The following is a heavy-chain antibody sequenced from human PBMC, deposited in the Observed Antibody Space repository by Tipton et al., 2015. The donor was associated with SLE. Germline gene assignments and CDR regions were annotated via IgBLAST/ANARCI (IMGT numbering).Heavy chain of an antibody. J-gene: IGHJ5*02. CDR1: GGSISSYY. CDR3: ASPYYYGSGSFDP. CDR2: IYYSGST. D-gene: IGHD3-10*01. V-gene: IGHV4-59*12. Sequence: TLSLTCTVSGGSISSYYWSWIRQPPGKGLEWIGYIYYSGSTNYNPSLKSRVTISVDTSKNQFSLKLTSMTAADTAIYFCASPYYYGSGSFDPWGQGTLVTVSS.